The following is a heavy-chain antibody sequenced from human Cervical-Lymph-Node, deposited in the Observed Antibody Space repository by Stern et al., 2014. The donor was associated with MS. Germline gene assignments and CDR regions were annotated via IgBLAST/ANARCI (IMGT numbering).Heavy chain of an antibody. CDR2: IIPIFGTA. V-gene: IGHV1-69*01. CDR1: GGTFSSYA. J-gene: IGHJ4*02. CDR3: ARGDYGDYGRDC. D-gene: IGHD4-17*01. Sequence: VQLLESGDEVKKPGSSVKVACKASGGTFSSYAISWVRQAPGQGLEWMGGIIPIFGTANYAQKFQGRVTITADESTSTAYMELSSLRSEDTAVYYCARGDYGDYGRDCWGQGTLVTVSS.